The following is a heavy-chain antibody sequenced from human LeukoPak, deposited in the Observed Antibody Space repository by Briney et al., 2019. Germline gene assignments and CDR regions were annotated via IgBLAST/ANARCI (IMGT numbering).Heavy chain of an antibody. V-gene: IGHV4-59*12. CDR1: GGSISSYY. CDR2: IYYSGST. Sequence: PSETLSLTCTVSGGSISSYYWSWIRQPPGKGLEWIGYIYYSGSTNYNPSLKSRVTISVDTSKNQFSLKLSSVTAADTAVYYCAARYSSGYYRAYYFDYWGQGTLVTVSS. CDR3: AARYSSGYYRAYYFDY. D-gene: IGHD3-22*01. J-gene: IGHJ4*02.